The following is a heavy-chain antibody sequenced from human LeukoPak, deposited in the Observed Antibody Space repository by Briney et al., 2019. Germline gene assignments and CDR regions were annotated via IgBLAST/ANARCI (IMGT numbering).Heavy chain of an antibody. V-gene: IGHV3-33*01. CDR1: GFTFSSYG. Sequence: QPGGSLRLSCAASGFTFSSYGMHWVRQAPGKGLEWVAVIWYDGSNKYYADSVKGRFTISRDNSKNTLYLQMNSLRAEDTAVYYCARDRAWLQLEMVYWGQGTLVTVSS. J-gene: IGHJ4*02. D-gene: IGHD5-12*01. CDR3: ARDRAWLQLEMVY. CDR2: IWYDGSNK.